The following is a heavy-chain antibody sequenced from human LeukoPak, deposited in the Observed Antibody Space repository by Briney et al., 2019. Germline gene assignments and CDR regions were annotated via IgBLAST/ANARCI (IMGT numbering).Heavy chain of an antibody. CDR3: ARDFAYGSGSTHFDY. J-gene: IGHJ4*02. D-gene: IGHD3-10*01. Sequence: ASVKVSCKASGGTFSSYAISWVRQAPGQGLEWMGGIIPIFGTANYAQKFQGRVTITADESTSTAYMELSSLRSEDTAVYYCARDFAYGSGSTHFDYWGQGTLATVSS. CDR1: GGTFSSYA. V-gene: IGHV1-69*13. CDR2: IIPIFGTA.